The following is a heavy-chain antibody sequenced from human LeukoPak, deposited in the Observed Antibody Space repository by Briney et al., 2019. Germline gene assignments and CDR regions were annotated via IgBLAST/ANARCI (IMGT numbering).Heavy chain of an antibody. CDR2: IYSGGST. CDR3: ARDPGTAMDY. CDR1: GCTVSSNY. V-gene: IGHV3-53*01. J-gene: IGHJ4*02. D-gene: IGHD5-18*01. Sequence: GGSLRLSCAVSGCTVSSNYMSWVRQAPGKGLEWVSVIYSGGSTYYADSVKGRFTISRDNSKNTLYLQMNSLRAEDTAVYYCARDPGTAMDYWGQGTLVTVSS.